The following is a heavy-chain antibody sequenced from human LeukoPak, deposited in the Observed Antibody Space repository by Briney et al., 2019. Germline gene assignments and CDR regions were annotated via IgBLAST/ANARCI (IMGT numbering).Heavy chain of an antibody. CDR3: ARAIYSSSWSFDY. D-gene: IGHD6-13*01. Sequence: GGSLRLSCAASGFTFSTYNMNWVRQAPGKGLEWVSYIDSGSSPIYYADSVKGRFTISRDNAENSLYLQLNSLRDEDTAVYYCARAIYSSSWSFDYWGQGTLVTVSS. J-gene: IGHJ4*02. CDR2: IDSGSSPI. V-gene: IGHV3-48*02. CDR1: GFTFSTYN.